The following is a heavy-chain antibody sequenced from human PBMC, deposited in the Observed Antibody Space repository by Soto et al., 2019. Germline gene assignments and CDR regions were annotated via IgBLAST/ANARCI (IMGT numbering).Heavy chain of an antibody. CDR2: MNPNSGDT. V-gene: IGHV1-8*01. CDR1: GYTFTSYD. J-gene: IGHJ6*03. D-gene: IGHD5-12*01. CDR3: ARLPTLSYLGSGYPSPDYYYIDV. Sequence: RASVKVSCKASGYTFTSYDINWVRQATGQGLEWMGWMNPNSGDTGYAQKFQGRVTMTRNTSISTAYMELSSLRSEDTAVYYCARLPTLSYLGSGYPSPDYYYIDVSGKGTTGTVS.